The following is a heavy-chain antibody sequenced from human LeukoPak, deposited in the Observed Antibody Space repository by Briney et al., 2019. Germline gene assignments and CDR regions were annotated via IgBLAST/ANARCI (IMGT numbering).Heavy chain of an antibody. D-gene: IGHD3-22*01. V-gene: IGHV1-2*02. CDR2: INPNSGGT. Sequence: RASLKVSCKASGDTFMRYTISWVRQAPGQGLEWMGWINPNSGGTNYAQKFQGRVTMTRDTSISTAYMELSRLRSDDTAVYYCARAYYYDSSGYYWDYWGQGTLVTVSS. CDR1: GDTFMRYT. CDR3: ARAYYYDSSGYYWDY. J-gene: IGHJ4*02.